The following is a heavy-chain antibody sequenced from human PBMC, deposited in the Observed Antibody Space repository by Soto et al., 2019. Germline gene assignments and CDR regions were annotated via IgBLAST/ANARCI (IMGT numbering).Heavy chain of an antibody. CDR1: GFTFSSAW. V-gene: IGHV3-23*01. CDR2: ISGSGGGT. Sequence: GSLRLSCAASGFTFSSAWMSWVRQAPGKGLEWVSTISGSGGGTYYADSMKGRFTISRDNSKNTLYLQMYSLRVEDTAVYYCARESDHWGQGTLVTVSS. CDR3: ARESDH. J-gene: IGHJ4*02.